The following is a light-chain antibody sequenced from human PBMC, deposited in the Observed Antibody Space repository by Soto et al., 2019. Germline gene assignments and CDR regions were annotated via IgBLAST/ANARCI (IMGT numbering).Light chain of an antibody. CDR2: DAS. J-gene: IGKJ1*01. CDR1: QRVSSK. V-gene: IGKV3-15*01. CDR3: QQFNNWPRT. Sequence: EIAMTQSPATLSVSPGERATLSCWTTQRVSSKLGWYQQKPGQAPRLLIYDASTRATGIPARFSGSGSGTEFTLTISSLQSEDFAVYYCQQFNNWPRTFGQGTKVEIK.